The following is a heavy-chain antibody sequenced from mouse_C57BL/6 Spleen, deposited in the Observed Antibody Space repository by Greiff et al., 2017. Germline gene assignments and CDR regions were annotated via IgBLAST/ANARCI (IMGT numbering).Heavy chain of an antibody. D-gene: IGHD1-1*01. V-gene: IGHV10-3*01. Sequence: EVQLQQSGGGLVQPKGSLKLSCAASGFTFNTYAMHWVRQAPGKGLEWVARIRSKSSNYATYYADSVKDRFTISRDDSQSMLYLQMNNLKTEDTAMYYCVRDSDDYYGSSYLWYFDVWGTGTTVTVSS. CDR1: GFTFNTYA. J-gene: IGHJ1*03. CDR3: VRDSDDYYGSSYLWYFDV. CDR2: IRSKSSNYAT.